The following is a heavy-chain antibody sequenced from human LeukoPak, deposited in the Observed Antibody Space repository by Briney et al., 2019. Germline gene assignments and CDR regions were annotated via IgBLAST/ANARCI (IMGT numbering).Heavy chain of an antibody. CDR3: ARGGSWSFDY. J-gene: IGHJ4*02. V-gene: IGHV3-7*01. CDR1: GFTFSSYF. Sequence: PGGSLRLSCAASGFTFSSYFMNWVRQAPGKGLEWVANIKPDGSETYYVDSVKGRFTISRDNTKNSLYLQMNSLRAEDTAVYYCARGGSWSFDYWGQATLVSVSP. CDR2: IKPDGSET.